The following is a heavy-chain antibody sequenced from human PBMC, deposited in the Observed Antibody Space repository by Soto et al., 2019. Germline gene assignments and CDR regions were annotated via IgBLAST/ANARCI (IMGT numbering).Heavy chain of an antibody. D-gene: IGHD1-26*01. CDR3: ARERELYSR. CDR2: IKEDGSEK. V-gene: IGHV3-7*01. J-gene: IGHJ4*02. Sequence: GGSLRLSCAASGFTFSNYWMSWVRQAPGKGLEWVANIKEDGSEKYYVDSVKGRFTISRDNAKNSLYLQMNSLRAEDTAVYYCARERELYSRWGQGTQVAVSS. CDR1: GFTFSNYW.